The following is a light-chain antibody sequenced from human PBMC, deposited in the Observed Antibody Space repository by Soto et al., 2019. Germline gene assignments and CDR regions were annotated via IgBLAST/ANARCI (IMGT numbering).Light chain of an antibody. V-gene: IGLV1-51*01. CDR3: ATWDSSLSAYV. CDR1: SSNIGNNY. Sequence: QSVLTQPPSVSAAPGQKVTISCSGSSSNIGNNYVSWYQQLPGTAPKLLIYDNNKRPSGIPDRFSGSKSGTSATLGITGLQTGDESDYYCATWDSSLSAYVFGTGTNVTVL. CDR2: DNN. J-gene: IGLJ1*01.